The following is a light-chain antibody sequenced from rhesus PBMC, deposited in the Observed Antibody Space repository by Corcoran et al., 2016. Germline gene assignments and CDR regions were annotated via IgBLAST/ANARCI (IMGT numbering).Light chain of an antibody. CDR2: EVS. CDR3: SSYAGSDTYI. V-gene: IGLV2-32*02. CDR1: SSDIGGYNY. Sequence: QAALTQPRSVSGSPGQSVTISCTGTSSDIGGYNYVSWYQHHPGTAPKLMIYEVSKRPSGVSVRFSGSKSGNTASLTISGLQAEDEADYFCSSYAGSDTYIFGTGTRLTVL. J-gene: IGLJ1*01.